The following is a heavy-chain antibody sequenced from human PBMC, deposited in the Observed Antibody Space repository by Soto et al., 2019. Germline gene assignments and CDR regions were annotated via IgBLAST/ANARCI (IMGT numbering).Heavy chain of an antibody. V-gene: IGHV3-21*01. CDR3: ARGMGTYYYYGMDV. J-gene: IGHJ6*02. Sequence: EVQLVESGGGLVKPGGSLRLSCAASGFTFSSYSMNWVRQAPGKGLEWVSSISSSSSYIYYADSVKGRFTISRDNAKNSLYRQRNSLGAEDTAVYYCARGMGTYYYYGMDVWGQGTTVTVSS. CDR1: GFTFSSYS. CDR2: ISSSSSYI.